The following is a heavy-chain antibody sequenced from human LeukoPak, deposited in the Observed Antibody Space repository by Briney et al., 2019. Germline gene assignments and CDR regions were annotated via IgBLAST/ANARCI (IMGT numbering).Heavy chain of an antibody. Sequence: PSETLSLTCTVYGGSISSHYWSWIRQPPGKGLGWIGYIYYSGSTNYNPSLKSRVTISVDTSKNQFSLKLSSVTAADTAVYYCASAGGLAVFWSGNYYYYRDVWGKGPRVMVS. CDR3: ASAGGLAVFWSGNYYYYRDV. D-gene: IGHD3-3*01. V-gene: IGHV4-59*11. CDR1: GGSISSHY. J-gene: IGHJ6*03. CDR2: IYYSGST.